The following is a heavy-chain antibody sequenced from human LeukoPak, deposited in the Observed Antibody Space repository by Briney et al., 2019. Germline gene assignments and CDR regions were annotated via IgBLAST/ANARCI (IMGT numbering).Heavy chain of an antibody. CDR2: INPNSGNT. CDR1: GYTFTSYD. D-gene: IGHD3-10*01. CDR3: ARFDRGRGAFDI. Sequence: GASVKVSCKASGYTFTSYDINWVRQATGQGLEWMGWINPNSGNTGYTQKFQGRVTITRNTSISTAYMELSSLRSEDTAVYYCARFDRGRGAFDIWGQGTMVTVSS. V-gene: IGHV1-8*03. J-gene: IGHJ3*02.